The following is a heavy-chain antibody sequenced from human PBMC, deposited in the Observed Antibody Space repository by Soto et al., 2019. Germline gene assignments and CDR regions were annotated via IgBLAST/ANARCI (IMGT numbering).Heavy chain of an antibody. Sequence: QVQLQESGPGLVKPSETLSLTCTVSGGSISSYYWSWIRQPPGKGLEWIGFIFYSGRTSYNPSLKSRVTISIDTSEYQFSLNLNSVTAADKAVYYCASMIGDPVLSFDSWGQGTLVAVSS. D-gene: IGHD3-10*02. J-gene: IGHJ5*01. CDR3: ASMIGDPVLSFDS. CDR2: IFYSGRT. V-gene: IGHV4-59*01. CDR1: GGSISSYY.